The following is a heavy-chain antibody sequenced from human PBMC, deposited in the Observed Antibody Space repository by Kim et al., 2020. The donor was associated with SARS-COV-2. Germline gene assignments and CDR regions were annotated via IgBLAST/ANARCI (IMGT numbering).Heavy chain of an antibody. CDR3: AGGSGWKKVRFDY. V-gene: IGHV3-23*01. J-gene: IGHJ4*02. D-gene: IGHD3-16*01. Sequence: YYADSVKGRFTISRDNSKNTLYLQMNSLRAEDTAVYYCAGGSGWKKVRFDYWGQGTLVTVSS.